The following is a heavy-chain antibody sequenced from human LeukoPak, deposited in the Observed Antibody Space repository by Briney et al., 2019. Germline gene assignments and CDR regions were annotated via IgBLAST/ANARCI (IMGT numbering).Heavy chain of an antibody. CDR2: ISSSGTYI. J-gene: IGHJ6*02. D-gene: IGHD1-26*01. CDR3: ARSIAGGSEVPSYYYYYGMDV. Sequence: PGGSLRLSCAASGFTFSTYTMNWVRQAPGKGLDWVSSISSSGTYIDYADSVKGRFTISRDNAKNSLYLQMNTLRAEDTAVYYCARSIAGGSEVPSYYYYYGMDVWGQGTTVTVSS. CDR1: GFTFSTYT. V-gene: IGHV3-21*01.